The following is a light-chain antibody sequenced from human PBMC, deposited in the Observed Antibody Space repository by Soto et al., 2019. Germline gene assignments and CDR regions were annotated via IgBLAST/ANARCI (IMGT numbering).Light chain of an antibody. Sequence: SYELTQLPSVSVSPGQTASITCSGDKLGDRYAFWYQQKPGQSPVLVIYQDFKRPSGIPERFSASKSGNTASLIISGTQAMDEADYYCQAWDSSAYVVFGGGTKLTVL. CDR1: KLGDRY. CDR2: QDF. CDR3: QAWDSSAYVV. V-gene: IGLV3-1*01. J-gene: IGLJ2*01.